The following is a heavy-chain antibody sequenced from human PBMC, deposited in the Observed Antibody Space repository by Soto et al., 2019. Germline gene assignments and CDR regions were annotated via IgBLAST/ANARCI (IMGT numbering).Heavy chain of an antibody. V-gene: IGHV1-8*01. Sequence: ASVNVSCKASGDTFASYDINWVRQATGQRLAWMGWMNPNSGNTGYAQKFQGRVTMTRNTFISTAYMELSRLRSEDTAVYYCARDLEYYDFWSGYKSYYMDVWGKGTTVTVSS. CDR1: GDTFASYD. J-gene: IGHJ6*03. CDR3: ARDLEYYDFWSGYKSYYMDV. D-gene: IGHD3-3*01. CDR2: MNPNSGNT.